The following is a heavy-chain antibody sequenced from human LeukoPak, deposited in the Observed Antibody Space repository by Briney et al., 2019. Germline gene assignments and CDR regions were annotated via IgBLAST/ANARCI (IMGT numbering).Heavy chain of an antibody. CDR2: IYTSGST. J-gene: IGHJ6*03. CDR3: ARVPRIAARPAGYYYYYYMDV. V-gene: IGHV4-61*02. Sequence: SETLSLTCTVSGGSISSSSHYWGWIRQPPGKGLEWIGRIYTSGSTNYNPSLKSRVTISVDTSKNQFSLKLSSVTAADTAVYYCARVPRIAARPAGYYYYYYMDVWGKGTTVTVSS. D-gene: IGHD6-6*01. CDR1: GGSISSSSHY.